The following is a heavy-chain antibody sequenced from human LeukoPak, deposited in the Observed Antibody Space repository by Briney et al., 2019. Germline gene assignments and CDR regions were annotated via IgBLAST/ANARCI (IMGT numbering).Heavy chain of an antibody. CDR1: GFTFSSYA. CDR3: ATEGGQLERRPFDY. J-gene: IGHJ4*02. Sequence: PGGSLRLSCAASGFTFSSYAMHWVRQAPGKGLNWVAVISYDGSNKYYADSVKGRFTISRGNSKNTLSLQMNSLRAEDTAVYYCATEGGQLERRPFDYWGQGILVTVSS. V-gene: IGHV3-30-3*01. D-gene: IGHD1-1*01. CDR2: ISYDGSNK.